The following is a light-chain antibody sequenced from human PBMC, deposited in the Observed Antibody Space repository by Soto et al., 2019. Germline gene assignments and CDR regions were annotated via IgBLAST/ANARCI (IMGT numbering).Light chain of an antibody. CDR1: SSDVGGYNY. CDR2: EVS. Sequence: QSALTQPASVSGSPGQSITISCTGTSSDVGGYNYVSWYQQHPGKAPKLMIYEVSNRPSGVSNRFSGSKSGNTASQTISGLQAEDEADYYCSSYTSSSTKVFDGGTKLTVL. V-gene: IGLV2-14*01. J-gene: IGLJ2*01. CDR3: SSYTSSSTKV.